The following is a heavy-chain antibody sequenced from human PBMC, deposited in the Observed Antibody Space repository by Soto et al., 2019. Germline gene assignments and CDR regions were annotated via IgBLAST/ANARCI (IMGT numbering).Heavy chain of an antibody. CDR1: DGSISGLY. Sequence: QVQLQESGPGLVRPSETLSLTCSVSDGSISGLYWTWVRQSPGKGLEWIGWIYSSGTTNYNPSLTSRVAFSVDTSKNQFSLKLTSVTAADTAIYCSARLRNQYVMDAWGKGTTVAVSS. V-gene: IGHV4-59*08. J-gene: IGHJ6*01. D-gene: IGHD1-1*01. CDR3: ARLRNQYVMDA. CDR2: IYSSGTT.